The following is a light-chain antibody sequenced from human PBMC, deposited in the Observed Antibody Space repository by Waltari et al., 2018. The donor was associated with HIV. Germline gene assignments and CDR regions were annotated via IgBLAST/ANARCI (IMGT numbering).Light chain of an antibody. V-gene: IGLV1-40*01. J-gene: IGLJ2*01. CDR2: SDI. Sequence: QSALTPPPSVSGAPGHRVPLSCTGTRSHLGAGDFVPRYHHLPGPAPKLLVNSDITRPSGVPDRCSGSKSGTSASLVITGRQAEDEADYYCQSYDSSLRAAVFGGGTKLTVL. CDR1: RSHLGAGDF. CDR3: QSYDSSLRAAV.